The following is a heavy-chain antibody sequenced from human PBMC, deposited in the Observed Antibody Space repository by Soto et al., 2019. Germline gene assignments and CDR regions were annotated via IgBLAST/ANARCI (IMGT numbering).Heavy chain of an antibody. CDR3: ASTAWYYYDSSGYYWGAFDI. CDR2: IYPGDSDT. Sequence: PGESLKISCKGSGYSFTSYWIGWLRQMPGKGLEWMGIIYPGDSDTRYSPSFQGQVTISADKSISTAYLQWSSLKASDTAMYYCASTAWYYYDSSGYYWGAFDIWGQGTMVTVSS. D-gene: IGHD3-22*01. J-gene: IGHJ3*02. V-gene: IGHV5-51*01. CDR1: GYSFTSYW.